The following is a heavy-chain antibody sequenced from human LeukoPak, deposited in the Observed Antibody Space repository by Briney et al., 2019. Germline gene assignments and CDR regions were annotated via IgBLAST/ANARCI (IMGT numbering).Heavy chain of an antibody. Sequence: SETLSLTCTVSGASISNHYWNWVRQSPGKGLEWIGYVYDSGSTNYNPSLKSRVTISVDTPKNQFSLKLSSVTAADTAVYYCARLVAYCDKTSCSGSWGQGTLVTVSS. CDR2: VYDSGST. D-gene: IGHD2-21*01. J-gene: IGHJ4*02. CDR3: ARLVAYCDKTSCSGS. CDR1: GASISNHY. V-gene: IGHV4-59*11.